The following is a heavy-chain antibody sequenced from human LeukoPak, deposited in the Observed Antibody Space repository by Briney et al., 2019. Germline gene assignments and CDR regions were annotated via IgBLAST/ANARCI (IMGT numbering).Heavy chain of an antibody. CDR3: AKWKYSNSGIDDY. D-gene: IGHD6-6*01. CDR2: ISSSSSYT. Sequence: GGSLRLSCAASGFTFSDYYMSWIRQAPGKGLEWVSYISSSSSYTYYADSVKGRFTISRDNSKNMLYLQMNSPRAEDTAVYYCAKWKYSNSGIDDYWGQGTLVTVSS. J-gene: IGHJ4*02. V-gene: IGHV3-11*03. CDR1: GFTFSDYY.